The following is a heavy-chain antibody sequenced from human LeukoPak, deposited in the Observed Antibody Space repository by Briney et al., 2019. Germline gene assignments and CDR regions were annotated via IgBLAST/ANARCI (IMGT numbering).Heavy chain of an antibody. CDR1: GGSIISTTYS. CDR3: AGPNTNSRFAY. CDR2: IYRSGDT. J-gene: IGHJ4*02. Sequence: SETLSLTCTVSGGSIISTTYSWGWIRQPPGKGLEWIGSIYRSGDTYYNPSLNSRVTISVDTSKNQFSLRLTSVTTAGTAVYFCAGPNTNSRFAYWGQGVLVTVSS. V-gene: IGHV4-39*01. D-gene: IGHD1-1*01.